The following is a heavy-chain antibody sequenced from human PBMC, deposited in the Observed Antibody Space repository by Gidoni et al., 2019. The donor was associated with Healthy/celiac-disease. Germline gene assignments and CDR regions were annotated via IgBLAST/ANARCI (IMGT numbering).Heavy chain of an antibody. Sequence: QVQLVESGGGVVQPGRSLRLPCAASGFTFSSYGMHWVRQAPGKGLEWVAVISYDGSNKYYADSVKGRFTISRDNSKNTLYLQMNSLRAEDTAVYYCAKDRLQLADNYYYYYGMDVWGQGTTVTVSS. J-gene: IGHJ6*02. D-gene: IGHD6-6*01. V-gene: IGHV3-30*18. CDR2: ISYDGSNK. CDR3: AKDRLQLADNYYYYYGMDV. CDR1: GFTFSSYG.